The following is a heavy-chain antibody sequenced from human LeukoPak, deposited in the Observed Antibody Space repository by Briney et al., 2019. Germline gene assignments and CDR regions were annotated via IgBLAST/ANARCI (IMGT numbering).Heavy chain of an antibody. CDR1: GYSFNNYD. D-gene: IGHD3-16*02. CDR2: MNPNNGNS. CDR3: SKDISAGGLDV. V-gene: IGHV1-8*01. Sequence: GASVRVSCKASGYSFNNYDVNWVRQASGQGLEWMGWMNPNNGNSGYAQKFQGRVTMTRNISISAAYMELSSLRSEDTAVYYCSKDISAGGLDVWGPGTPVTVSS. J-gene: IGHJ6*02.